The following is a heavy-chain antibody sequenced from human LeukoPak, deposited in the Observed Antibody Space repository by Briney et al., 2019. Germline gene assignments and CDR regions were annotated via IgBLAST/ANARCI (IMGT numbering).Heavy chain of an antibody. Sequence: SETLSLTCAVSGASVRSSTYWSWVRQPPGKGLEWIGEINHSGSTNYNPSLKSRVTISVDTSKNQFSLKLSSVTAADTAVYYCARRRRQFSSSFNYWGQGTLVTVSS. CDR2: INHSGST. V-gene: IGHV4-4*02. J-gene: IGHJ4*02. D-gene: IGHD6-13*01. CDR1: GASVRSSTY. CDR3: ARRRRQFSSSFNY.